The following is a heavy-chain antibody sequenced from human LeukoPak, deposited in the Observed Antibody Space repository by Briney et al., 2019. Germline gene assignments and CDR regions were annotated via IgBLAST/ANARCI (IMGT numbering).Heavy chain of an antibody. D-gene: IGHD2-8*02. CDR3: ARGCFVSSGTGFDY. CDR1: GGSISSYY. CDR2: IYPSGST. Sequence: SETLSLTCTVSGGSISSYYWSWIRQPAGKGREWIGRIYPSGSTNYNPSLKSPVSMSVDTSKNQFSLKLSSVTAADTAVYYCARGCFVSSGTGFDYWGQGTLVTVSS. J-gene: IGHJ4*02. V-gene: IGHV4-4*07.